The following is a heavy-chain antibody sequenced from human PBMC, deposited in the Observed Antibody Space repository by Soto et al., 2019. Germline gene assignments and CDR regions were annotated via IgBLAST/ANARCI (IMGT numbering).Heavy chain of an antibody. J-gene: IGHJ4*02. CDR3: ARDQGGGAVPH. V-gene: IGHV1-69*13. CDR1: GGGNLRDYR. Sequence: GASVKVSCKASGGGNLRDYRTTWVRRAPGQGLEWMGGIIPNFGTANYAQKFQGRVTITADESTSTAYMELSSLRSEDTAVYYCARDQGGGAVPHWGQGTLVTVSS. CDR2: IIPNFGTA. D-gene: IGHD3-16*01.